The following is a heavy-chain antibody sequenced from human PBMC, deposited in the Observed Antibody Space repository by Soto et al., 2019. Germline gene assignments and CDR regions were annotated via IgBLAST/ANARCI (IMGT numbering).Heavy chain of an antibody. CDR1: GYSFTSYW. D-gene: IGHD3-10*01. Sequence: PXESLKISFKGSGYSFTSYWIGWVRQIPGKGLEWMGIIYPGDSDTRYSPSFQGQVTISADKSISTAYLQWSSLKASDTAMYYCARVSSARPHYYYGMDVWGQGTTVTVSS. V-gene: IGHV5-51*01. CDR3: ARVSSARPHYYYGMDV. J-gene: IGHJ6*02. CDR2: IYPGDSDT.